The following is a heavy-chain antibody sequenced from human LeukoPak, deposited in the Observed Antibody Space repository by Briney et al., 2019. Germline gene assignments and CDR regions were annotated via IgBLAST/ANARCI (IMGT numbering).Heavy chain of an antibody. CDR2: ISGSGGST. CDR1: GFTFSSYA. J-gene: IGHJ3*02. V-gene: IGHV3-23*01. CDR3: AKAQAGYDAWPLDAFDI. D-gene: IGHD3-3*01. Sequence: PGGSLRLSSAASGFTFSSYAMSWVRQAPGKGLEWVSAISGSGGSTYYADPVKGRFTISRDNSKNTLYLQMNSLRAEDTAVYYCAKAQAGYDAWPLDAFDIWGQGTMVTVSS.